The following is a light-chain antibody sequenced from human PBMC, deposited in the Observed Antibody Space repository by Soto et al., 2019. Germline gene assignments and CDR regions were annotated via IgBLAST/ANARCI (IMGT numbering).Light chain of an antibody. Sequence: PGERVTLPCRASQSVSSSYLTWYQQKPGQAPRLLIYGASTRATSIPARFSGSGSGTDFTLTISSLQPEDFAVYYCQQDYNLPTFGQGTKVDIK. V-gene: IGKV3D-7*01. J-gene: IGKJ1*01. CDR2: GAS. CDR1: QSVSSSY. CDR3: QQDYNLPT.